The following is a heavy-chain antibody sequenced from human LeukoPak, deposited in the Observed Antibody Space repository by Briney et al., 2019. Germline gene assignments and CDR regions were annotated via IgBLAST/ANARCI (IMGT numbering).Heavy chain of an antibody. J-gene: IGHJ4*02. CDR1: GFTFSRYA. CDR2: ICGSGGST. D-gene: IGHD6-25*01. V-gene: IGHV3-23*01. Sequence: GGSLRPSCAASGFTFSRYAMSWVRQAPGKGLEWVWGICGSGGSTYYAYSVKGRFTIVRDNSKNTLYLQRNSLRAEDTAVYYCAKENEYSSGCDYWGQGTLVTVSS. CDR3: AKENEYSSGCDY.